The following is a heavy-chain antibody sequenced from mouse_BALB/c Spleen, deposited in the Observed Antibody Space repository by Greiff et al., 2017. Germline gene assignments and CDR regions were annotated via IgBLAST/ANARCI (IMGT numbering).Heavy chain of an antibody. Sequence: EVQVVESGGGLVKPGGSLKLSCAASGFTFSSYAMSWVRQTPEKRLEWVASISSGGSTYYPDSVKGRFTISRDNARNILYLQMSSLRSEDTAMYYCARASFYYYGPIAYWGQGTLVTVSA. J-gene: IGHJ3*01. V-gene: IGHV5-6-5*01. D-gene: IGHD1-1*01. CDR2: ISSGGST. CDR3: ARASFYYYGPIAY. CDR1: GFTFSSYA.